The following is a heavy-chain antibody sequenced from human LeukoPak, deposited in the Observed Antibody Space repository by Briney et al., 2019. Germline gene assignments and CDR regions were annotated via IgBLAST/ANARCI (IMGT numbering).Heavy chain of an antibody. V-gene: IGHV4-59*12. D-gene: IGHD2-8*01. CDR2: ISLTGLT. CDR3: SRENGAFSPFGY. Sequence: SETLSLTCTVSDGSISSYYWSWVRQPPGQGLEWIGEISLTGLTHYNPSLESRVTVSLDKSKNQLSLNLTSVTAADTAVYYCSRENGAFSPFGYWGQGTLVTVLS. J-gene: IGHJ4*02. CDR1: DGSISSYY.